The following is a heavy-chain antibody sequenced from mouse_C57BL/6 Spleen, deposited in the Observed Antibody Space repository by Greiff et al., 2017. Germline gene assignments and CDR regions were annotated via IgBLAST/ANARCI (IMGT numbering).Heavy chain of an antibody. Sequence: RPGQGREWIGDIYPGSGSTNYNEKFKSKATLTVDTSSSTAYMQLSSLTSADSAVYYCARGVTGTTRGYYFDYWGQGTTLTVSS. V-gene: IGHV1-55*01. J-gene: IGHJ2*01. CDR2: IYPGSGST. D-gene: IGHD4-1*01. CDR3: ARGVTGTTRGYYFDY.